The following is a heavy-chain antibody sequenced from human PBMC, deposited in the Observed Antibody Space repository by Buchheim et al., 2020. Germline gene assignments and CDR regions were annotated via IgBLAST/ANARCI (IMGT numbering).Heavy chain of an antibody. CDR2: IHTSGSA. V-gene: IGHV4-61*02. Sequence: QVQLQESGPGLVKPSQTLSLTCTVSDGSLNNNIYFWSWIRQPAGKGLEWIVRIHTSGSANYNPSLTSRVTTSVDTSKNLFSLTLSSVTAADTAVYYCARLGGACSGGSCYAAAYDMWGQGT. J-gene: IGHJ3*02. CDR3: ARLGGACSGGSCYAAAYDM. D-gene: IGHD2-15*01. CDR1: DGSLNNNIYF.